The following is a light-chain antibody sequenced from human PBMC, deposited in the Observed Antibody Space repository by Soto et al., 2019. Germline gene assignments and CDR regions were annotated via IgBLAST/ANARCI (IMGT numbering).Light chain of an antibody. V-gene: IGKV1-33*01. J-gene: IGKJ4*01. CDR1: QDISNY. CDR2: DAS. Sequence: DIQMTQSPSSLSASVGDRVTITCQASQDISNYLSWYQQKPGKAPKLLIYDASNLETGVPSRFSGIGYGTYFTFTISSLQPEDIATFYCQQYDNLPRSFGGGTKVEIK. CDR3: QQYDNLPRS.